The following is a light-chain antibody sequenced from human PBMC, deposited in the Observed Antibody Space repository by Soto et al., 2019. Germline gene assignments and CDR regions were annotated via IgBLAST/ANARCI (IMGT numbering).Light chain of an antibody. CDR3: SSYTTTRTLV. CDR1: SNDVGAYNY. Sequence: QSVLTQAASVSGSPGQSITISCTGTSNDVGAYNYVAWYQHHPGKAPKLLVYEIINRPSGVSNRFSGYQSGNTASLTISGLQPEDEADYYCSSYTTTRTLVFGTGTKVTVL. CDR2: EII. J-gene: IGLJ1*01. V-gene: IGLV2-14*01.